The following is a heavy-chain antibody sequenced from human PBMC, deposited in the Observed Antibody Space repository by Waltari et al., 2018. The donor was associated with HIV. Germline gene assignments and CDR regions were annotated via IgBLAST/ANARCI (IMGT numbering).Heavy chain of an antibody. Sequence: QVQMVQSGSEVKQPGASVTASCQHPHYTFLAHYINWVRQAPGQGLEWMGWINPDSGVTKSGQKFQGRVTMTSDTSISTVFLQLSGLRSDDTGVYYCARVGSSWNFGSHNFDIWGQGTMVTVSS. V-gene: IGHV1-2*02. CDR2: INPDSGVT. J-gene: IGHJ3*02. D-gene: IGHD1-7*01. CDR3: ARVGSSWNFGSHNFDI. CDR1: HYTFLAHY.